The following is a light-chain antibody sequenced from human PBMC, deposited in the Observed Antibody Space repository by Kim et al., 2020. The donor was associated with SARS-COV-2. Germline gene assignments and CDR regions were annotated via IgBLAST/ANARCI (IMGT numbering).Light chain of an antibody. Sequence: QSALTQPRSVSGSPGQSVTISCTGTSSDVGHYNYVSWYQHHPGKAPKFMIYDVSKRPSGVPDRFSGSKSGNTASLTLSGLQAEDEADYYCCSYAGSYTVVFGGGTQLTVL. CDR1: SSDVGHYNY. J-gene: IGLJ2*01. CDR2: DVS. CDR3: CSYAGSYTVV. V-gene: IGLV2-11*01.